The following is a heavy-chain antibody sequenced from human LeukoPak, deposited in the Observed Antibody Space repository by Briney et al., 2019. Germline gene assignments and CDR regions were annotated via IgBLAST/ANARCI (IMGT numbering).Heavy chain of an antibody. J-gene: IGHJ4*02. CDR1: GGSISSSSYY. D-gene: IGHD3-3*01. V-gene: IGHV4-39*01. CDR3: ASAVLRFLELDY. CDR2: IYYSGST. Sequence: SETLSLTCTVSGGSISSSSYYWGWIRQPPGKGLEWIGSIYYSGSTYYNPSLKSRVTISVNTSKNQFSLKLSSVTAADTAVYYCASAVLRFLELDYWDQGTLVTVSS.